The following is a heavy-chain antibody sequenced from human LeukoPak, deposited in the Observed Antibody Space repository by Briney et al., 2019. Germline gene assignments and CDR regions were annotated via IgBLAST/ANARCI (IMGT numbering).Heavy chain of an antibody. CDR2: IYYGGST. Sequence: SQTLSLTCTVSGGSISSGGYYWSWIRQHPGKGLEWIGYIYYGGSTYYNPSLKSRVTISVDTSKNQFSLKLSSVTAADTAVYYCARSRWGYGSGISWFDPWGQGTLVTVSS. J-gene: IGHJ5*02. CDR3: ARSRWGYGSGISWFDP. V-gene: IGHV4-31*03. D-gene: IGHD3-10*01. CDR1: GGSISSGGYY.